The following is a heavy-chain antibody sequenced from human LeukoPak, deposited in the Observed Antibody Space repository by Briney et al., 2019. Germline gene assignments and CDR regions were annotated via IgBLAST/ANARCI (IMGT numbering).Heavy chain of an antibody. CDR1: GYTFTSYD. Sequence: GASVKVSCEASGYTFTSYDINWVRQATGQGLEWMGWMNPNSGNTGYAQKFQGRVTITRNTSISTAYMELSSLRSEDTAVYYCARAGSITIFGVVIMAAFDIWGQGTMVTVSS. CDR2: MNPNSGNT. V-gene: IGHV1-8*03. CDR3: ARAGSITIFGVVIMAAFDI. D-gene: IGHD3-3*01. J-gene: IGHJ3*02.